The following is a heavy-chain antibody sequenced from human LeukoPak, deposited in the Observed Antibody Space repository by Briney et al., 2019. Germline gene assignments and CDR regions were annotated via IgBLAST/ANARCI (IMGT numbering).Heavy chain of an antibody. CDR1: GFTFSSYS. CDR3: ARESMVRGVIAHPFDY. D-gene: IGHD3-10*01. Sequence: PGGSLRLSCAASGFTFSSYSMNWVRQAPGKGLEWVSYTSSSSSTIYYADSVKGRFTISRDNAKNSLYLQMNSLRAEDTAVYYCARESMVRGVIAHPFDYWGQGTLVTVSS. J-gene: IGHJ4*02. CDR2: TSSSSSTI. V-gene: IGHV3-48*01.